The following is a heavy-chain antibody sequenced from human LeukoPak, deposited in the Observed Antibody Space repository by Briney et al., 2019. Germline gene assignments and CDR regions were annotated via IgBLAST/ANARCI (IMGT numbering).Heavy chain of an antibody. D-gene: IGHD3-16*01. V-gene: IGHV4-4*07. CDR3: ARKTSRSGAYTT. Sequence: SETLSLTCTVSGGSISSYYWSWIRQPAGKGLEWIGRIYTSGSTNYNPSLKSRVTISVDTSKNQFSLKLSSVTAADTAVYYCARKTSRSGAYTTWGQGTLVTVSS. J-gene: IGHJ5*02. CDR1: GGSISSYY. CDR2: IYTSGST.